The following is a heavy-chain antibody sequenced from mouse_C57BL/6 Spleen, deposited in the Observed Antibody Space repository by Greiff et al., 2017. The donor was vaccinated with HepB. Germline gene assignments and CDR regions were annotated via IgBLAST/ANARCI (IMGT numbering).Heavy chain of an antibody. V-gene: IGHV1-64*01. CDR2: IHPNSGST. CDR1: GYTFTSSW. CDR3: ARSRNYYSSSPYWYFDG. J-gene: IGHJ1*03. Sequence: QLQQPGAELVKPGASVKLSCKASGYTFTSSWMHWVKQRPGQGLEWIGMIHPNSGSTNYNEKFKSKATLTVDKSSSTAYMQLSSLTSEDSAVYYCARSRNYYSSSPYWYFDGWGTGTTVTVSS. D-gene: IGHD1-1*01.